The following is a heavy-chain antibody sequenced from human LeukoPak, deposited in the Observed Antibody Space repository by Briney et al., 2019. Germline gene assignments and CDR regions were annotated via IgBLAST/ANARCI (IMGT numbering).Heavy chain of an antibody. CDR3: ATAGSQGLPAGYSYYYYMDV. Sequence: ASVKVSCKASEYTFTAYHMHWVRQAPGQGLEWMGWINPNSGGTNYAQKFQGRVTMTRDTSISAAYMELSRLTSDDTAVYYCATAGSQGLPAGYSYYYYMDVWGKGTTVTVSS. CDR1: EYTFTAYH. J-gene: IGHJ6*03. D-gene: IGHD6-19*01. V-gene: IGHV1-2*02. CDR2: INPNSGGT.